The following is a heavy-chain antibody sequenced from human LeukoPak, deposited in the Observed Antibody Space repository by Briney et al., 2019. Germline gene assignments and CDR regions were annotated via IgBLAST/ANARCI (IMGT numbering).Heavy chain of an antibody. D-gene: IGHD3-10*01. CDR1: GSSISSYY. CDR3: ARDGSYYYVRRNNWFDP. V-gene: IGHV4-4*07. J-gene: IGHJ5*02. Sequence: SETLSLTCTVSGSSISSYYWSWIRQPAGKGLEWIGRIYTSGSTNYNPSLKSRVTMSVDTSKNQFSLKLSSVTAADTAVYYCARDGSYYYVRRNNWFDPWGQGTLVTVSS. CDR2: IYTSGST.